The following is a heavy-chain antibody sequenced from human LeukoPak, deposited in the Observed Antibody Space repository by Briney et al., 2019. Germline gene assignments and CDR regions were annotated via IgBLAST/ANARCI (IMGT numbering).Heavy chain of an antibody. Sequence: PGGSLRLSCAASGFTFSSYWMHWVRQAPGKGLVWVSRINSDGSSTSYADSVKGRFTISRDNAKNTLYLQMNSLRAEDTAVYYCARDGGYYDSSGPYYYYGMDVWGQGTTVTVSS. V-gene: IGHV3-74*01. D-gene: IGHD3-22*01. J-gene: IGHJ6*02. CDR1: GFTFSSYW. CDR2: INSDGSST. CDR3: ARDGGYYDSSGPYYYYGMDV.